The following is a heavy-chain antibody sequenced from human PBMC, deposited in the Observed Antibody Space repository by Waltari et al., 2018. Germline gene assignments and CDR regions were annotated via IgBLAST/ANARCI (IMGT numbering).Heavy chain of an antibody. J-gene: IGHJ4*02. CDR3: ARDRGRGLYLDS. Sequence: QLQLRESGPGLVKPSGTLSLTCAVSGDAMSGPSWWSWVRQSPEKGLEWIGQVHDSGKANYNPSFASRVTVSLDRSNDQLSLRMTSATAADTAVYYCARDRGRGLYLDSWGPGILVTVSP. V-gene: IGHV4-4*02. CDR1: GDAMSGPSW. CDR2: VHDSGKA. D-gene: IGHD2-15*01.